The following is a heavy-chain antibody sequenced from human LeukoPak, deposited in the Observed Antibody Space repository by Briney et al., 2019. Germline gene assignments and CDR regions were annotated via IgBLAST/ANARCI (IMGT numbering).Heavy chain of an antibody. CDR3: AKRDVDTAMVTWSPFDY. Sequence: PGGSLRLSCAASGFTFSSYAMSWVHQAPGKGLEWVSAISGSGGSTYYADSVKGRFTISRDNSKNTLYLQMNSLRAEDTAVYYCAKRDVDTAMVTWSPFDYWGQGTLVTVSS. CDR1: GFTFSSYA. V-gene: IGHV3-23*01. CDR2: ISGSGGST. J-gene: IGHJ4*02. D-gene: IGHD5-18*01.